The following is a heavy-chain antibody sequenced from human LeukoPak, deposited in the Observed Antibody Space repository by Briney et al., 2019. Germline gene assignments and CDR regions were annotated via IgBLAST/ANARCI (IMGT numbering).Heavy chain of an antibody. CDR2: ISSSSSYI. CDR1: GFTFSTYS. Sequence: GGSLRLSCSASGFTFSTYSMNWVRQAPGKGLEWVSSISSSSSYIYYADSVKGRFTISRDNAKNSLYLQMNSLRAEDTAVYYCARLDSSGYYFDYWGQGTLVTVSS. V-gene: IGHV3-21*01. J-gene: IGHJ4*02. CDR3: ARLDSSGYYFDY. D-gene: IGHD3-22*01.